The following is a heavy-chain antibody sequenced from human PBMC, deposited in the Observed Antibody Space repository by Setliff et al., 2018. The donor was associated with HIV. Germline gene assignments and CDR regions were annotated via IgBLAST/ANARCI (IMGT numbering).Heavy chain of an antibody. Sequence: PSETLSLTCTVSGGSTSTSGYYWGWIRQPPGKGLEWVGSVYYSGDIFYNPSLRSRVTISLDSSKNQLSLRLKSVTAADTAVYFCARRAESTTTWFSSWYSYDMDVWGQGTTVTVSS. J-gene: IGHJ6*02. D-gene: IGHD2-15*01. V-gene: IGHV4-39*01. CDR2: VYYSGDI. CDR1: GGSTSTSGYY. CDR3: ARRAESTTTWFSSWYSYDMDV.